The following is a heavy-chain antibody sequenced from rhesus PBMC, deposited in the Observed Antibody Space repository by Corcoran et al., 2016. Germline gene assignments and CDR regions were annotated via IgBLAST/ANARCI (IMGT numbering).Heavy chain of an antibody. CDR3: ARDLGGSSLDY. J-gene: IGHJ4*01. CDR2: IYGSGSST. CDR1: GGSISSCY. Sequence: QLQLQESGPGLVKPSETLSVTCAVSGGSISSCYWSWIRQAQGKGREWIGYIYGSGSSTHYNPSLTSRVSLSVDTSKNQLALELSSVTTADTGVYYCARDLGGSSLDYWGQGVLVTVSS. V-gene: IGHV4-169*02. D-gene: IGHD4-29*01.